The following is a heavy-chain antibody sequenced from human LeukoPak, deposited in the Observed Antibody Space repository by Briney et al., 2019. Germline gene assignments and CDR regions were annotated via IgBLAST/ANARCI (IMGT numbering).Heavy chain of an antibody. Sequence: SETLSLTCTVSGGSITSTSYYWGWIRQPPGRGLEWIGTIYYSGSTYYNPSLESRVSISVDTSKTQFSLKVTSVTAADTAIYYCARETVADHALDVWGQGTLVTVSS. J-gene: IGHJ3*01. CDR2: IYYSGST. CDR1: GGSITSTSYY. V-gene: IGHV4-39*07. CDR3: ARETVADHALDV. D-gene: IGHD4-23*01.